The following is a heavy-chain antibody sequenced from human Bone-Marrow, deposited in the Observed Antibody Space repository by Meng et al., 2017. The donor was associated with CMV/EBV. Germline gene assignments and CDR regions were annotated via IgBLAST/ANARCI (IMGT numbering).Heavy chain of an antibody. Sequence: LSLAASGFTFSSYGMHRVRQYPGNGLEWIAFISGSGHAIHYADSVDGRLTISRDSAKDSLFLHMNYLRVEDTAVYYCARDHPRAVWYFQDWGQGTLVTVSS. V-gene: IGHV3-48*04. CDR3: ARDHPRAVWYFQD. CDR2: ISGSGHAI. CDR1: GFTFSSYG. D-gene: IGHD3-16*01. J-gene: IGHJ1*01.